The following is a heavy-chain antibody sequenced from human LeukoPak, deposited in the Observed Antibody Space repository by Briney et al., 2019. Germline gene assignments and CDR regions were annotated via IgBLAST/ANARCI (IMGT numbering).Heavy chain of an antibody. D-gene: IGHD4-17*01. CDR2: ISFGGTNK. J-gene: IGHJ4*02. V-gene: IGHV3-30*04. CDR1: GFTFSNFP. CDR3: ARDTVLDY. Sequence: GGSLRLSCAASGFTFSNFPMHWVRQAPGKGLQWVAVISFGGTNKYYTDSVKGRFTISRDNSKNTLYLQMNSLRAEDTAVYYRARDTVLDYWGQGTLVTVSS.